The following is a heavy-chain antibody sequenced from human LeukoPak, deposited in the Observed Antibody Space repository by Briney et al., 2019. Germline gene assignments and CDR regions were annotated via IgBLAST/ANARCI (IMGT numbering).Heavy chain of an antibody. CDR2: INHSGST. Sequence: SQTLSLTCTVSGGSISRGAYYWSWIRQPPGKGLEWIGEINHSGSTNYNPSLKSRVTISVDTSKNQFSLKLSSVTAADTAVYYCARGGPLLGYCSSTSCYAGYYFDYWGQGTLVTVSS. CDR1: GGSISRGAYY. J-gene: IGHJ4*02. D-gene: IGHD2-2*01. CDR3: ARGGPLLGYCSSTSCYAGYYFDY. V-gene: IGHV4-34*01.